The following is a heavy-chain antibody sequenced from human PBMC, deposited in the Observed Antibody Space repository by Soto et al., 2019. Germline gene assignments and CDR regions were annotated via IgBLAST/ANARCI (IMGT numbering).Heavy chain of an antibody. CDR1: DDSINSDKYY. Sequence: SETLSLTCSVSDDSINSDKYYWGWIRQPPGKGLEWIGSIYYRGNAYYNPSLKSRVTISVDKSKNQFSLKLSSVTAADTAVYYCARSTVTNFFDYWGQGTLVTVSS. J-gene: IGHJ4*02. CDR2: IYYRGNA. V-gene: IGHV4-39*07. D-gene: IGHD4-17*01. CDR3: ARSTVTNFFDY.